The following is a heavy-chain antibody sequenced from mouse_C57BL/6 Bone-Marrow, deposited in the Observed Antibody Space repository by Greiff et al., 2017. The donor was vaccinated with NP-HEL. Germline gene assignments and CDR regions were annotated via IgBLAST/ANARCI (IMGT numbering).Heavy chain of an antibody. D-gene: IGHD1-1*01. CDR3: ARSGHYYGSSYGYFDV. CDR1: GYAFSSSW. J-gene: IGHJ1*03. CDR2: IYTGDGDT. V-gene: IGHV1-82*01. Sequence: QVQLQQSGPELVKPGASVKISCKASGYAFSSSWMNWVKQRPGKGLEWIGRIYTGDGDTNYNGKFKGKATLTADKSSSPAYMQLSSLTSEDSAVYFCARSGHYYGSSYGYFDVWGTGTTVTVSS.